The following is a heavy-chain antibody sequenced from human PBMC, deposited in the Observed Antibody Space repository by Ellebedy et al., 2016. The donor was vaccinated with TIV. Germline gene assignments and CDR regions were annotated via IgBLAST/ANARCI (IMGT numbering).Heavy chain of an antibody. CDR3: ARRSDWGVATERRVGFDL. J-gene: IGHJ4*02. Sequence: ASVKVSCKASGYTFTSFGITWLRQAPGQGLEWMGWVSAYNGDTKSAEKVQGRVTMTTDTPTTTGYMELRSLTSDDTAVYYCARRSDWGVATERRVGFDLWGQGTLVTVSS. D-gene: IGHD5-12*01. V-gene: IGHV1-18*04. CDR2: VSAYNGDT. CDR1: GYTFTSFG.